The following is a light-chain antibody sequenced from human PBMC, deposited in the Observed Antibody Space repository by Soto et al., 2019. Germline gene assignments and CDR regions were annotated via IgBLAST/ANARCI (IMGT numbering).Light chain of an antibody. CDR3: QQYYTSPS. V-gene: IGKV1-13*02. CDR2: AAS. J-gene: IGKJ1*01. Sequence: AIQLTQSPSSLSASVGDRVTITCRASQGINNYLAWYQQKPGKVPRLLIYAASTLQSGVPSRFSGSGSGTDFTLTISRLQSEDFATYYCQQYYTSPSFGQGTKVDIK. CDR1: QGINNY.